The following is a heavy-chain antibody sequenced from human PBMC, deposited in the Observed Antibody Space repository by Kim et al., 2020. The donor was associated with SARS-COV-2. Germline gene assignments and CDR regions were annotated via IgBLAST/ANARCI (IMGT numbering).Heavy chain of an antibody. CDR2: ISYDGSNK. Sequence: GGSLRLSCAASGFTFSSYAMHWVRQAPGKGLEWVAVISYDGSNKYYADSVKGRFTISRDNSKNTLYLQMNSLRAEDTAVYYCARDIQLWLVGYYGMDVWGQGTTVTVSS. CDR1: GFTFSSYA. CDR3: ARDIQLWLVGYYGMDV. D-gene: IGHD5-18*01. J-gene: IGHJ6*02. V-gene: IGHV3-30-3*01.